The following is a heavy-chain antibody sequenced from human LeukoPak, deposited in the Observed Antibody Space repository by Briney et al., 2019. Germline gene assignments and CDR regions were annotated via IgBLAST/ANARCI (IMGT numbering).Heavy chain of an antibody. Sequence: SVKVSCKASGGPLSSYPFNWVRQAPGQGLEWMGRIIPVVDLINYAQRFQGRVTMTADISTNTAYMELSKLKSDDTAVYYCASLTPTKGYWGQGTMVSVSS. CDR2: IIPVVDLI. V-gene: IGHV1-69*02. CDR1: GGPLSSYP. J-gene: IGHJ4*02. D-gene: IGHD4-23*01. CDR3: ASLTPTKGY.